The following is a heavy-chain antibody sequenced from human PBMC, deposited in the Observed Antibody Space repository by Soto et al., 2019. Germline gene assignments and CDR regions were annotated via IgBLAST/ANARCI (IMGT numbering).Heavy chain of an antibody. V-gene: IGHV4-34*01. CDR3: ARGSLFPHCTNGVCPIPPDY. J-gene: IGHJ4*02. Sequence: QVQLQQWGAGLLKPSETLSLTCAVYGGSFSGYYWSWIRQPPGKGLEWIGEINHSGSTNYNPSLKSRVTISVDTSKNQFSLKLSSVTAADTAVYYCARGSLFPHCTNGVCPIPPDYWGQGTLVTVSS. CDR1: GGSFSGYY. CDR2: INHSGST. D-gene: IGHD2-8*01.